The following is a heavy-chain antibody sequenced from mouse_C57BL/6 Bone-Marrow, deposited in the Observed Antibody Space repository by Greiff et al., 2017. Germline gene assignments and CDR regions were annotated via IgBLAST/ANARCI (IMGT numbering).Heavy chain of an antibody. J-gene: IGHJ1*03. CDR1: GFTFSSYA. Sequence: EVQLQESGEGLVKPGGSLKLSCAASGFTFSSYAMSWVRQTPEKRLEWVAYISSGGDYIYYADTVKGRFTISRDNARNTLYLQMSSLKSEDTAMYYCTRDTNYYGSSPGFDVWGTGTTVTVSS. V-gene: IGHV5-9-1*02. D-gene: IGHD1-1*01. CDR3: TRDTNYYGSSPGFDV. CDR2: ISSGGDYI.